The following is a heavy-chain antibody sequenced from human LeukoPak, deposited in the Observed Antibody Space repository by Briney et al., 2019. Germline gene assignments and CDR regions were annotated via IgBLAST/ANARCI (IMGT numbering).Heavy chain of an antibody. CDR3: ARTYCSSTSCRYDPKNWFDP. J-gene: IGHJ5*02. Sequence: SETLSLTCAVYSGSFSGYYWSWIRQPPGKGLEWIGEINHSGSTNYNPSLKSRVTISVDTSKNQFSLKLSSVTAADTAVYYCARTYCSSTSCRYDPKNWFDPWGQGTLVTVSS. V-gene: IGHV4-34*01. CDR1: SGSFSGYY. CDR2: INHSGST. D-gene: IGHD2-2*01.